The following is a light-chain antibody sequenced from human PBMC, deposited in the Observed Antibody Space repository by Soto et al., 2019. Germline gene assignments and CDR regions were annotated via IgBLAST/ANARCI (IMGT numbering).Light chain of an antibody. CDR1: QSISTY. J-gene: IGKJ1*01. V-gene: IGKV1-39*01. Sequence: DIQMTQSPSSLSASVGDRVTISCRTSQSISTYLNWYQQKPGTAPRLLIYRASSVKSGVPPRFSGSGSGRDFTLTISSLRPEDIATYFCQRSYGSPPWTFGQGTKV. CDR3: QRSYGSPPWT. CDR2: RAS.